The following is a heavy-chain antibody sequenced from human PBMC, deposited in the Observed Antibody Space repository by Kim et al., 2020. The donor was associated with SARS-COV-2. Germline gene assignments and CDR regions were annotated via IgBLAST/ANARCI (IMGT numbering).Heavy chain of an antibody. CDR1: GASIISNSYY. CDR3: VTNSRDSSYFDY. Sequence: SETLSLTCTVSGASIISNSYYWGWIRQTPGKGLEWIGSVHYAGAPYYNPSLKTRVAISADTAKHQFSLRLRSVTAADTAIYYCVTNSRDSSYFDYWGRGT. D-gene: IGHD6-19*01. J-gene: IGHJ4*02. V-gene: IGHV4-39*01. CDR2: VHYAGAP.